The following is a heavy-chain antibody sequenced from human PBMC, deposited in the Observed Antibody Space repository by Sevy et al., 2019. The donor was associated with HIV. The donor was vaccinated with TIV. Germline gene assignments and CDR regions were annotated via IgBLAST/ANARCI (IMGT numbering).Heavy chain of an antibody. J-gene: IGHJ6*02. D-gene: IGHD3-10*01. CDR1: GFSLNDYY. Sequence: GGSLRLSCAATGFSLNDYYMTWIRQAPGKGLEWVSYISGDSGHTNYAESVKGRFTISRDNTKNFVYLQMDGLRAEDXXXXXXXXXXXXXXXXXXXXYGMDVWGQGTTVTVSS. CDR2: ISGDSGHT. CDR3: XXXXXXXXXXXXXXYGMDV. V-gene: IGHV3-11*03.